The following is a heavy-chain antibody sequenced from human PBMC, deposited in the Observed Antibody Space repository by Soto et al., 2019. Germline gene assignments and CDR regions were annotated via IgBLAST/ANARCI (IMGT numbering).Heavy chain of an antibody. J-gene: IGHJ4*02. CDR1: GFTFNSYT. CDR3: AKASCSGVMCYSGTYYFDY. D-gene: IGHD2-15*01. Sequence: GGSLRLSCAASGFTFNSYTMNWVRQAPGKGLEWVSGISGSGTYTYYADAVKGRFTISRDNSKNTLYLQMNSLRAEDTAVYYCAKASCSGVMCYSGTYYFDYWGQGTLVTVSS. V-gene: IGHV3-23*01. CDR2: ISGSGTYT.